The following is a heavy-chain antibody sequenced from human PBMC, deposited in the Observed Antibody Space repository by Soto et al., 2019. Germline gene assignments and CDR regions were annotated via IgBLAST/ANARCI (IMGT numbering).Heavy chain of an antibody. Sequence: GRSLRLSCAASGFTFSIYAMSWVRQAPGKGLEWVSAISGSGGSTYYADSVKGRFTISRDNSKNTLYLQMNSLRAEDMAVYYCAKDPALDGDAFDIWGQGTMVTVSS. CDR2: ISGSGGST. J-gene: IGHJ3*02. V-gene: IGHV3-23*01. CDR1: GFTFSIYA. CDR3: AKDPALDGDAFDI.